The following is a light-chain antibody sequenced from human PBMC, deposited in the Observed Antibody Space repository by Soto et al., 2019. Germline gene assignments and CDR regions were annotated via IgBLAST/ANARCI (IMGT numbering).Light chain of an antibody. CDR3: QQRRNWPPIT. V-gene: IGKV3-11*01. CDR2: GAS. Sequence: EVVLTQSPGTLSLSPGERATLSCRTSQSVVNYQLAWYRQKPGQAPRLLIYGASTRATGIPARFSGSGSGTDFTLTISSLDPEDFAVYYCQQRRNWPPITFGQGTRLEIK. CDR1: QSVVNY. J-gene: IGKJ5*01.